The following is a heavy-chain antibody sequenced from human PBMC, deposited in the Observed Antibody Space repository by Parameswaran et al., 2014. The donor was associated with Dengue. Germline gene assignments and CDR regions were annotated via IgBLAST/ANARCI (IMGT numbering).Heavy chain of an antibody. D-gene: IGHD5-18*01. CDR2: IYYSGST. Sequence: SETLSLTCTVSGGSISSYYWSWIRQPPGKGLEWIGYIYYSGSTNYNPSLKSRVTISVDTSKNQFSLKLSSVTAADTAVYYCARRYSYGYPNYWGQGTLVTVSS. CDR3: ARRYSYGYPNY. V-gene: IGHV4-59*12. CDR1: GGSISSYY. J-gene: IGHJ4*02.